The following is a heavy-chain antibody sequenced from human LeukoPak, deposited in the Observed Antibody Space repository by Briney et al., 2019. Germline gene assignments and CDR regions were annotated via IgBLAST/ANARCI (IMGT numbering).Heavy chain of an antibody. D-gene: IGHD4-23*01. V-gene: IGHV4-34*01. CDR3: ARGFTVVTIDDYYMDV. Sequence: SETLSLTCAVYGGSFRGYYWSWIRQPPGKGLEWVGEINHSGSTNYNPSLKSRVTISVDTSKNQFSLKLSSVTAADTAVYYCARGFTVVTIDDYYMDVWGKGTTVTVSS. CDR1: GGSFRGYY. J-gene: IGHJ6*03. CDR2: INHSGST.